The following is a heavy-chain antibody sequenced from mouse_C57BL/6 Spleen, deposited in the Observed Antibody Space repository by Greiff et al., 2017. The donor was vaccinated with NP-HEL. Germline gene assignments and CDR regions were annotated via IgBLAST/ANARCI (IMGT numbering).Heavy chain of an antibody. J-gene: IGHJ2*01. CDR2: IHPNSGST. Sequence: QVQLQQPGAELVKPGASVKLSCKASGYTFTSYWMHWVKQRPGQGLEWIGMIHPNSGSTNYNEKFKSKATLTVEKSSSTAYMQISSLTSEDSAVYYWASPVTTVVAKLGYWGQGTTLTVSS. D-gene: IGHD1-1*01. CDR1: GYTFTSYW. V-gene: IGHV1-64*01. CDR3: ASPVTTVVAKLGY.